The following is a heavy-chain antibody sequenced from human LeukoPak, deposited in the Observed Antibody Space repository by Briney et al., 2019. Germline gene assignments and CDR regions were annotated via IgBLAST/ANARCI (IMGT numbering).Heavy chain of an antibody. Sequence: PGGSLRLSCAASGFTFSSYSMNWVRQAPGKGLEWVSSISSSSSYIYYADSVKGRFTISRDNAKNSLYLQMNSLRAEDTAVYYCARVLVVVPAAMGGAFDIWGQGTMVTVSS. CDR1: GFTFSSYS. CDR3: ARVLVVVPAAMGGAFDI. D-gene: IGHD2-2*01. V-gene: IGHV3-21*01. J-gene: IGHJ3*02. CDR2: ISSSSSYI.